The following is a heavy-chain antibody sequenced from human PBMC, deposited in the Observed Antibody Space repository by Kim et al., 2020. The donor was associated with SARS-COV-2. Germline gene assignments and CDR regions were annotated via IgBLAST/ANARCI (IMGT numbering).Heavy chain of an antibody. V-gene: IGHV3-23*01. J-gene: IGHJ4*02. Sequence: GGSLRLSCAAFGFPFSSYAMSWVRQAPGKGLEWVSAFSGSGPYYADSVKGRFTITRDNSKNTLYLQMNSLRADATAVYYCAKNSGVYRALNFDSWGQRTLLTVS. CDR1: GFPFSSYA. CDR3: AKNSGVYRALNFDS. D-gene: IGHD2-15*01. CDR2: FSGSGP.